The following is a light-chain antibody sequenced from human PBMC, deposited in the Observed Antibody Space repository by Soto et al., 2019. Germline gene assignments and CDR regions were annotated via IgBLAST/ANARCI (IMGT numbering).Light chain of an antibody. CDR3: QQYYISWT. Sequence: DIVMTQSPDSLAVSLGERATINCKSSQSVLYSSNNKNYLAWYQQKPGQPPKLLIYWASTRESGVPDRFSGSGSGTDFTLTISSLQAEDVAVYYCQQYYISWTFDQGTKVDIK. CDR1: QSVLYSSNNKNY. J-gene: IGKJ1*01. V-gene: IGKV4-1*01. CDR2: WAS.